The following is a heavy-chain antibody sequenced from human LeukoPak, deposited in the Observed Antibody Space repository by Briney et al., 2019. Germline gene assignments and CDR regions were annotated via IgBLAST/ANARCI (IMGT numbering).Heavy chain of an antibody. D-gene: IGHD3-9*01. CDR2: INPNSGGT. Sequence: ASVKVSCKASGYTFTCYYMHWVRQAPGQGLEWMGWINPNSGGTNYAQKFQGRVTRTRDTSISTDYMELSRLRSDDTAVYYCAREGSDILTGYYRWEGADYWGQGTLVTVSS. J-gene: IGHJ4*02. V-gene: IGHV1-2*02. CDR1: GYTFTCYY. CDR3: AREGSDILTGYYRWEGADY.